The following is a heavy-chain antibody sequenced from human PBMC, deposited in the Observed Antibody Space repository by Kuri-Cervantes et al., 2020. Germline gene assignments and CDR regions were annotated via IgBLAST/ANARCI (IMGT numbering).Heavy chain of an antibody. V-gene: IGHV4-34*01. CDR3: ARDSQGDSSAWYGGLGYFDL. CDR1: GGSFSGYY. J-gene: IGHJ2*01. CDR2: INHSGGT. D-gene: IGHD6-19*01. Sequence: GSLRLSCAVYGGSFSGYYWSWIRQPPGKGLEWIGEINHSGGTNYNPSLKSRVTISVDTSKNQFSLKLSSVTAADTAVYYCARDSQGDSSAWYGGLGYFDLWGRGTLVTVSS.